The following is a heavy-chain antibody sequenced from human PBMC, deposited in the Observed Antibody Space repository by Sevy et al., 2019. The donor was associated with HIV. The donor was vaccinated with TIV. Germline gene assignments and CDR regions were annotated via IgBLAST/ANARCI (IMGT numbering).Heavy chain of an antibody. D-gene: IGHD2-2*01. Sequence: GGSLRLSCAASGFTFNNFAMSWVRQAPGKGLEWVSAISGSGGVPYYAASVKGRFTISRDNSKKTLYLQMNSLRAEDTAVYRCARNSSSDGIDVWGQGTTVTVSS. CDR2: ISGSGGVP. V-gene: IGHV3-23*01. J-gene: IGHJ6*02. CDR3: ARNSSSDGIDV. CDR1: GFTFNNFA.